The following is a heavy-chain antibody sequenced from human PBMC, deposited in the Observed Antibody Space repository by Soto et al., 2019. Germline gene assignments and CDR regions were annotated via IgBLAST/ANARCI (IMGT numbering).Heavy chain of an antibody. D-gene: IGHD3-22*01. CDR1: GFTFDTYA. CDR2: ISGSGGST. CDR3: AKVYDRSGYYYGFDY. J-gene: IGHJ4*02. Sequence: GGSLRLSCAASGFTFDTYAMTWVRQAPGKVLEWVSAISGSGGSTNYADSVQGRFSVSRDSSKNTLYLQMDSLRAEDTAVYYCAKVYDRSGYYYGFDYWGQGTLVTVSS. V-gene: IGHV3-23*01.